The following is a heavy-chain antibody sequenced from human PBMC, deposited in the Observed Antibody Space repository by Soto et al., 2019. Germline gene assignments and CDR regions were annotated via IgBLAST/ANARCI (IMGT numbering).Heavy chain of an antibody. CDR2: IIPIFGTA. Sequence: ASVKVSCKASGGTFSSYAISWVRQAPGQGLEWMGGIIPIFGTANYAQKFQGRVTITADESTSTAYMELSSLRSEDTAVYYCARGGIYSSGWYRSPEYYYYYVMDVWGHGTTVTVSS. CDR3: ARGGIYSSGWYRSPEYYYYYVMDV. J-gene: IGHJ6*02. D-gene: IGHD6-19*01. V-gene: IGHV1-69*13. CDR1: GGTFSSYA.